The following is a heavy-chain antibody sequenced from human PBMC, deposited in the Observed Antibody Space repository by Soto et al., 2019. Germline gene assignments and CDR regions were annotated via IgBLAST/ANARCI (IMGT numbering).Heavy chain of an antibody. CDR3: TRPYGDPY. J-gene: IGHJ4*02. Sequence: GESLKISCEASGYSFATYWIGWVRQMPGKGLEWMGIIFPADSDTRYSPSFQGQVSISADKSNDTAYLQWSSLKASDTAMYYCTRPYGDPYWGQGTLVTVSS. D-gene: IGHD4-17*01. V-gene: IGHV5-51*01. CDR1: GYSFATYW. CDR2: IFPADSDT.